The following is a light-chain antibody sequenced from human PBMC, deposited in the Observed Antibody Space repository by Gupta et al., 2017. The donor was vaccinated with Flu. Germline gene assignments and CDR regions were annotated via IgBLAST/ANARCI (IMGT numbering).Light chain of an antibody. CDR2: DNN. Sequence: QSVLAQPPSASGTPGQRVTISCCGSSSNVGSNAVHWYQQVPGTAPKLLIYDNNQRPSGVPDRFSGSKSGTSASLAISGLQSEDEAHYYCAAWDDSLNGHYVFGTGTEVTVL. J-gene: IGLJ1*01. V-gene: IGLV1-44*01. CDR3: AAWDDSLNGHYV. CDR1: SSNVGSNA.